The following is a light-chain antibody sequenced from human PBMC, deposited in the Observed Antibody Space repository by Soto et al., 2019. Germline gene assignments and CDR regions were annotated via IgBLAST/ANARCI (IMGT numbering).Light chain of an antibody. V-gene: IGKV1-5*01. CDR2: DAS. Sequence: DIQMTQSPSTLSASIGDRVTITCRASQSISRWVAWYQQKPGKAPKVLIWDASSLQRGVPSRFRGSGSGTEFTLTISSLQPDDFATYYCQQYNDYSTWTFGQGTKVDIK. CDR3: QQYNDYSTWT. J-gene: IGKJ1*01. CDR1: QSISRW.